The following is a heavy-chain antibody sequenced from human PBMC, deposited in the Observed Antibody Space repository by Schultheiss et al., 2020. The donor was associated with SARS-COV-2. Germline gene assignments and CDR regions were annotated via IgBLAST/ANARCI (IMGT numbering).Heavy chain of an antibody. D-gene: IGHD3-10*01. J-gene: IGHJ4*02. CDR1: GYSISSGYY. CDR3: ARGSLGYGSGSPYDY. Sequence: SETLSLTCAVSGYSISSGYYWGWIRQPPGKGLEWIGSIYYSGSTYYNPSLKSRVTISVDTSKNQFSLKLSSVTAADTAVYYCARGSLGYGSGSPYDYWGQGTLVTVSS. CDR2: IYYSGST. V-gene: IGHV4-38-2*01.